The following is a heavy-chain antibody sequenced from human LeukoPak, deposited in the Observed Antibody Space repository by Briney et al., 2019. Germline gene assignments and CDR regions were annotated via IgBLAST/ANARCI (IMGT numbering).Heavy chain of an antibody. Sequence: AASVKVSCKASGYTFTGYYMHWVRQAPGQGLEWMGWINPNSGGTNYAQKFQGRVTMTRDTSISTAYMELSRLRSDDTAVYYCARGSLLIAAADAFDYWGQGTLVTVSS. V-gene: IGHV1-2*02. D-gene: IGHD6-13*01. CDR1: GYTFTGYY. CDR2: INPNSGGT. CDR3: ARGSLLIAAADAFDY. J-gene: IGHJ4*02.